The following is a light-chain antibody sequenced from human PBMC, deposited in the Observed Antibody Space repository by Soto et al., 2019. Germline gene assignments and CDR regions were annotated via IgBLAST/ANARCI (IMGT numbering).Light chain of an antibody. CDR3: QQYGDSIT. CDR1: QTVTSSY. CDR2: DAV. Sequence: VLTQSPGSLSLSPGERATVSCRASQTVTSSYLAWYQQRPGQAPQLLIYDAVKRATGIPDRFSGSESGRDYTLTISRLDPEDSAVYYCQQYGDSITFGGGTKVEIK. V-gene: IGKV3-20*01. J-gene: IGKJ4*01.